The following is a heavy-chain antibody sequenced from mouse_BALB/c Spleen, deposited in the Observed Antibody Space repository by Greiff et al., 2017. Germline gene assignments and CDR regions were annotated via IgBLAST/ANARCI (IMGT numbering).Heavy chain of an antibody. D-gene: IGHD2-4*01. CDR3: ATIDYDSAY. J-gene: IGHJ3*01. CDR1: GFSLTSYG. Sequence: VKLVESGPGLVAPSQSLSITCTVSGFSLTSYGVHWVRQPPGKGLEWLGVIWAGGSTNYNSALMSRLSISKDNSKSQVFLKMNSLQTDDTAMYYCATIDYDSAYWGQGTLVTVSA. CDR2: IWAGGST. V-gene: IGHV2-9*02.